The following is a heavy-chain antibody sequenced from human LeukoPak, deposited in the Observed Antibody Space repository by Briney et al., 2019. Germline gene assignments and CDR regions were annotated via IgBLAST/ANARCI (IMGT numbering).Heavy chain of an antibody. CDR2: IIPIFGTA. J-gene: IGHJ4*02. D-gene: IGHD5-24*01. Sequence: ASVNVSCKASVGTFSSYAISWVRQAPGQGLEWMGGIIPIFGTANYAQKFQGRVTITTDESTSTAYMELSSLRSEDTAVYYCASKVRGDGYNFNYFDYWGQGTLVTVSS. CDR3: ASKVRGDGYNFNYFDY. V-gene: IGHV1-69*05. CDR1: VGTFSSYA.